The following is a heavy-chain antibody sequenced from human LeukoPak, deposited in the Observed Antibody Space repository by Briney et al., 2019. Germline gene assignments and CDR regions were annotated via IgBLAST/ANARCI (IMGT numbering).Heavy chain of an antibody. CDR2: IYTSGST. J-gene: IGHJ6*03. CDR3: ARDGRVGRYCSSTSCYSLGGDYYYYYMDV. D-gene: IGHD2-2*02. V-gene: IGHV4-61*02. CDR1: GGSISSGSYY. Sequence: TLSLTCTVSGGSISSGSYYWSWIRQPAGKGLEWIGRIYTSGSTNYNPSLKSRVTISVDTSKNQFSLKLSSVTAADTAVYYCARDGRVGRYCSSTSCYSLGGDYYYYYMDVWGKGTTVTVSS.